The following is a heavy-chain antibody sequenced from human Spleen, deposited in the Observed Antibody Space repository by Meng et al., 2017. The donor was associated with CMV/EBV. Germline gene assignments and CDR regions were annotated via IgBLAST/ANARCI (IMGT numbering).Heavy chain of an antibody. D-gene: IGHD6-13*01. V-gene: IGHV5-51*01. CDR2: IYPGDSDT. CDR1: GYNFISYW. J-gene: IGHJ4*02. Sequence: GESLKISCKTSGYNFISYWIAWVRQKPGKGLEWMGIIYPGDSDTRYSPSFQGQVTISADKSITTAYLQWSSLKASDTAMYYCARHGIAAAAKYYFDYWGQGTLVTVSS. CDR3: ARHGIAAAAKYYFDY.